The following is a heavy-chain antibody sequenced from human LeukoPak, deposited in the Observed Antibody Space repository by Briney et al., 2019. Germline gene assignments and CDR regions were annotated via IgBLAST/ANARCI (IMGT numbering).Heavy chain of an antibody. CDR1: GYTFTSYD. Sequence: ASVKVSCKASGYTFTSYDINWVRQATGQGLEWMGWMNPNSGNTGYAQKFQGRVTMTRNTSISTAYMELSSLRSEGTAVYYCARDPYSSGWYPGGVDYWGRGTLVTVSS. CDR2: MNPNSGNT. CDR3: ARDPYSSGWYPGGVDY. V-gene: IGHV1-8*01. D-gene: IGHD6-19*01. J-gene: IGHJ4*02.